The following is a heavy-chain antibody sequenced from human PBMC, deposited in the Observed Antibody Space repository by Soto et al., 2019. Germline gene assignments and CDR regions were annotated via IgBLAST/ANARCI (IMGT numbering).Heavy chain of an antibody. J-gene: IGHJ4*02. V-gene: IGHV1-69*06. Sequence: QVQLVQSGAELKKPGSSVNVSCAASGGTFKTYTINWVRQAPGQGLEWIGQIIPMYDSANYAQRFQGRVTISADKSTNIAYMELSGLRSGDTALYYCATWRTYSGSYCFDYWGQGTLVSVSS. CDR1: GGTFKTYT. D-gene: IGHD1-26*01. CDR2: IIPMYDSA. CDR3: ATWRTYSGSYCFDY.